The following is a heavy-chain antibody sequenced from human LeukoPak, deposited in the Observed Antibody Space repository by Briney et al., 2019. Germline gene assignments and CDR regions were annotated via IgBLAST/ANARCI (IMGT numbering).Heavy chain of an antibody. CDR2: ISYDGSNK. D-gene: IGHD5-18*01. V-gene: IGHV3-30-3*02. J-gene: IGHJ4*02. Sequence: GRSLRLSCAASGFTFSSYAMHWVRQAPGKGLEWVAVISYDGSNKYYADSVKGRFTISRDNSKNTLYLQMNSLRAEDTAVYYCAKKSYGYNIDYWGQGTLVTVSS. CDR1: GFTFSSYA. CDR3: AKKSYGYNIDY.